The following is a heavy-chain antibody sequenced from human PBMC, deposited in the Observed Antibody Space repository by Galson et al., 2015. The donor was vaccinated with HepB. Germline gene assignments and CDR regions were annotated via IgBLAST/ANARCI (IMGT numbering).Heavy chain of an antibody. D-gene: IGHD3-22*01. CDR1: GFTFGSYA. CDR3: ARRWGDYYDSSGYYFGHDAFEI. V-gene: IGHV3-30*04. J-gene: IGHJ3*02. CDR2: IPYDGSNK. Sequence: SLRLSCAASGFTFGSYAMHWVRQAPGKGLEWVAVIPYDGSNKYYADSVKGRFTISRDNSKNTLYLQMNSLRAEDTAVYYCARRWGDYYDSSGYYFGHDAFEIWGQGTMVTVSS.